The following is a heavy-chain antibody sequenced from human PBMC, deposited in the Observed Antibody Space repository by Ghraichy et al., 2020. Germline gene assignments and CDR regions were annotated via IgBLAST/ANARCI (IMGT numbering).Heavy chain of an antibody. V-gene: IGHV3-23*01. CDR2: ISGSGGST. D-gene: IGHD3-16*01. CDR1: GLTFSNYA. J-gene: IGHJ4*02. CDR3: AKCDVGGRPYYFAY. Sequence: GGSLRLSCAASGLTFSNYAMSWVRQAPGKGLEWVSAISGSGGSTYYADSVKGRFTISRDNSKNTLYLQMNSLRAEDTAVYYCAKCDVGGRPYYFAYWRQGTLVTVSS.